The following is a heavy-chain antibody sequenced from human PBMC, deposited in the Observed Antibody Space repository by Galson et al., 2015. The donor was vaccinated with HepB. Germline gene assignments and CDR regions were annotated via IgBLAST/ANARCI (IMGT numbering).Heavy chain of an antibody. D-gene: IGHD3-10*01. J-gene: IGHJ6*02. CDR3: NKGSGELYYYGMDV. Sequence: SLRLSCAASGFTFGDYAVSWFRQAPRKGLEWVGFIRNRAYGGATEYAASVKGRFIISRDDSKSIAYLQMNSLKTEDTAVYYCNKGSGELYYYGMDVWGQGTTVPVSS. CDR2: IRNRAYGGAT. CDR1: GFTFGDYA. V-gene: IGHV3-49*03.